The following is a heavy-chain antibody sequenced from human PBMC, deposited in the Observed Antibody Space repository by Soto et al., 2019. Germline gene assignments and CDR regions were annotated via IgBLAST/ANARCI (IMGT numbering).Heavy chain of an antibody. CDR2: IDTSSTKI. CDR1: GYTFSDSY. D-gene: IGHD3-3*01. J-gene: IGHJ4*02. V-gene: IGHV3-11*01. Sequence: QVQLVESGGDLVKRGGSLRLSCAASGYTFSDSYMSWIRQAPGKGLEWISYIDTSSTKIYYADSVKGRFTISRDNAKNSLYLEMNSLRDEDTAVYYCASHYDMWSGYLSPVDYWGQGTLVTVSS. CDR3: ASHYDMWSGYLSPVDY.